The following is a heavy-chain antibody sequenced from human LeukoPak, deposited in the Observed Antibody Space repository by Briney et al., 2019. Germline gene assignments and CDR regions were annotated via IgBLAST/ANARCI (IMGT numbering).Heavy chain of an antibody. V-gene: IGHV3-15*01. Sequence: GGTLRLSCAASGFTFSSYGMSWVRQAPGKGLEWVGRIKSKTDGGTTDYAAPVKGRFTISRDNSKNTLYLQMNSLKTEDTAVYYCTTEDTAMVQADYWGQGTLVTVSS. CDR2: IKSKTDGGTT. D-gene: IGHD5-18*01. CDR1: GFTFSSYG. CDR3: TTEDTAMVQADY. J-gene: IGHJ4*02.